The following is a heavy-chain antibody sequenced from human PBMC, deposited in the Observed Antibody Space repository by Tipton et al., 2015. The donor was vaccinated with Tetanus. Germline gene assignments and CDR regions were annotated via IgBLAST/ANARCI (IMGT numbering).Heavy chain of an antibody. V-gene: IGHV4-31*03. CDR1: GDSISSGDFY. CDR2: IYFTGTT. CDR3: ARDSYYSSRWSFADY. Sequence: TLSLTCTVSGDSISSGDFYWSWIRQHPGKGLEWIGYIYFTGTTYYNPSLECRLTISIDTSKNQFSLELTSVTAADTAVYYCARDSYYSSRWSFADYWGQGTLVTVSS. J-gene: IGHJ4*02. D-gene: IGHD3-22*01.